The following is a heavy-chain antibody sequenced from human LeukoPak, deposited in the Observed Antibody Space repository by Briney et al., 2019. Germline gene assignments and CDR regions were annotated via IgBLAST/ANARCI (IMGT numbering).Heavy chain of an antibody. D-gene: IGHD3-3*01. CDR3: ARQVFWSGYSFDY. V-gene: IGHV4-39*01. J-gene: IGHJ4*02. Sequence: PSETLSLTCTVSGGSISSSSYYWGWIRQPPGKGLEWIGSIYYSGSTYYNPSLKSRVTISVDTSKNQFSLKLSSVTVADTAVYYCARQVFWSGYSFDYWGQGTLVTVSS. CDR1: GGSISSSSYY. CDR2: IYYSGST.